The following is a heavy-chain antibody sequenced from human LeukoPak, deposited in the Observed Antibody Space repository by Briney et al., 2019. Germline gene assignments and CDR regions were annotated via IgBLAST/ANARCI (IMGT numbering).Heavy chain of an antibody. D-gene: IGHD2-15*01. Sequence: GESLNISCKGSGYSFTSYWIGWVRQMPGKGLEWMGIISPGDSDIRYSPSFQGQVTISADRSITTAYLQWSSLRASDTAIYYCARLTYCAGGSCYGFDYWGPGTVVTVSS. J-gene: IGHJ4*02. CDR3: ARLTYCAGGSCYGFDY. CDR1: GYSFTSYW. V-gene: IGHV5-51*01. CDR2: ISPGDSDI.